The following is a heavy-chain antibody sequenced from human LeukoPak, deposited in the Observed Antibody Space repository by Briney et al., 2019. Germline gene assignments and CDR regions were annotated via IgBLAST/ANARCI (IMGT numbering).Heavy chain of an antibody. D-gene: IGHD3-16*01. CDR2: IYPGDSDT. CDR1: GYSFTSYW. CDR3: ARGESDFDY. Sequence: KGGESLKITCKGSGYSFTSYWIGWVRQMPGKGLEWMGFIYPGDSDTRYSPSFQGQVTISADKSISTAYLQWSTLKASDTAIYYCARGESDFDYWGQRTLVTVSS. V-gene: IGHV5-51*01. J-gene: IGHJ4*02.